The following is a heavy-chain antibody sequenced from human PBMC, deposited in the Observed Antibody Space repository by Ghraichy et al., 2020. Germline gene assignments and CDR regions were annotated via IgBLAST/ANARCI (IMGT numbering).Heavy chain of an antibody. D-gene: IGHD6-19*01. CDR3: ARLYSSGWYGDYFDY. CDR1: GFTFSDYY. Sequence: GGSLRLSCAASGFTFSDYYMSWIRQAPGKGLEWVSYISSSGSTIYYADSVKGRFTISRDNAKNSLYLQMNSLRAEDTAVYYCARLYSSGWYGDYFDYWGQGTLVTVSS. CDR2: ISSSGSTI. V-gene: IGHV3-11*01. J-gene: IGHJ4*02.